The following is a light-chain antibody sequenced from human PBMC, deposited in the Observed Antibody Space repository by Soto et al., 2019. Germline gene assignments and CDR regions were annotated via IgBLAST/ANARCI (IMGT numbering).Light chain of an antibody. CDR1: SSDVGGYKF. CDR2: EVS. J-gene: IGLJ3*02. CDR3: SSYTTSSTRV. Sequence: QSALTQPASVSRSPGQSITISCTGTSSDVGGYKFVSWYQQHPGKAPKLMIYEVSNRPSGVSNRFSGSKSGNTASLTISGLQAEVEADYYCSSYTTSSTRVFGGGTKLTVL. V-gene: IGLV2-14*01.